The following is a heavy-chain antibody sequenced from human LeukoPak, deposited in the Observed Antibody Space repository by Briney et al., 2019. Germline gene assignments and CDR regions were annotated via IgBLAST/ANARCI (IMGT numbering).Heavy chain of an antibody. CDR3: ARRFHRGSSPSDY. CDR2: INHSGST. D-gene: IGHD1-26*01. Sequence: SETLSLTCAVYGGSFSGYYWSWIRQPPGKGLEWSGEINHSGSTNYNPSLKSRVTISVDTSKNQFSLKLSSVTAADTAVYYCARRFHRGSSPSDYWGQGPLVTVSS. CDR1: GGSFSGYY. J-gene: IGHJ4*02. V-gene: IGHV4-34*01.